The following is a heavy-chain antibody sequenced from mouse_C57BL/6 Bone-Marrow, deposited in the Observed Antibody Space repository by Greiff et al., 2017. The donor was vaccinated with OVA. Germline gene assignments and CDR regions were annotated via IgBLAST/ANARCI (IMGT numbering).Heavy chain of an antibody. CDR3: ARPIYDGFPYAMDY. CDR1: GFTFSDYY. V-gene: IGHV5-12*01. CDR2: ISNGGGST. D-gene: IGHD2-3*01. Sequence: DVQLVESGGGLVQPGGSLKLSCAASGFTFSDYYMYWVRQTPEKRLEWVAYISNGGGSTYYPDTVKGRFTISRDNAKNTLYLQLSRLKSEDTAMYYCARPIYDGFPYAMDYWGQGTSVTVSS. J-gene: IGHJ4*01.